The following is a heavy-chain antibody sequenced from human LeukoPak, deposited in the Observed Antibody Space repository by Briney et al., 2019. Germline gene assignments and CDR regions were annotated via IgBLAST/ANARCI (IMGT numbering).Heavy chain of an antibody. V-gene: IGHV1-69*05. D-gene: IGHD1-26*01. CDR2: VIPILGTT. CDR1: GSTFIRSA. J-gene: IGHJ4*02. Sequence: SVKVSCKASGSTFIRSAISWVRQALGQGLQWMGGVIPILGTTNYAQRFQDRVSITTDDSTSTSYMEFRSLRSVDTAVYYCARDDGSATMGFDSWGQGTLVTVSS. CDR3: ARDDGSATMGFDS.